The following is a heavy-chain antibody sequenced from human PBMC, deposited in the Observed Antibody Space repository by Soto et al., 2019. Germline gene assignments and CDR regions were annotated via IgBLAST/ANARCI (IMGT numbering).Heavy chain of an antibody. CDR2: IYWNKDRI. Sequence: EVKLVDSGGGLVQPGRSLRLSCAASGLDYAMDWVRQDPGKGLEWVSGIYWNKDRIYHGYSVKGRFTISRDNAMNSLYLQMNGLRPEETAVYYCVKDVLPGGAGYWGQGTLVTVSS. V-gene: IGHV3-9*01. D-gene: IGHD3-16*01. J-gene: IGHJ4*02. CDR3: VKDVLPGGAGY. CDR1: GLDYA.